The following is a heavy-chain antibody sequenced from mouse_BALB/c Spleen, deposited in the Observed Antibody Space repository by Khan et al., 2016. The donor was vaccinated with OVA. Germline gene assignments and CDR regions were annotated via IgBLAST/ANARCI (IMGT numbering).Heavy chain of an antibody. CDR2: IDPANGNT. J-gene: IGHJ3*01. Sequence: EVQLQESGAELVKPGASVKLSCTASGFNIKDTFMHWVKQRPEQGLEWIGRIDPANGNTKYDPKFQGKATITADTSSNTAYLQLSSLTSEETAVYYCASSHYYGSTYAFAYWGQGTLVTVSA. V-gene: IGHV14-3*02. CDR1: GFNIKDTF. CDR3: ASSHYYGSTYAFAY. D-gene: IGHD1-1*01.